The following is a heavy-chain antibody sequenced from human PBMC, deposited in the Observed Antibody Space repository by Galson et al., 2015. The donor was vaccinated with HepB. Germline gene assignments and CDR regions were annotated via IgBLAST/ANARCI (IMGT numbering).Heavy chain of an antibody. CDR3: ARGGDGYNKAQLRLYYFDY. CDR2: IIPILGIA. J-gene: IGHJ4*02. D-gene: IGHD5-24*01. Sequence: SVKVSCKASGGTFSSYAISWVRQAPGQGLEWMGRIIPILGIANYAQKFQGRVTITADKSTSTAYMELSSLRSEDTAVYYCARGGDGYNKAQLRLYYFDYWGQGTLVTVSS. V-gene: IGHV1-69*04. CDR1: GGTFSSYA.